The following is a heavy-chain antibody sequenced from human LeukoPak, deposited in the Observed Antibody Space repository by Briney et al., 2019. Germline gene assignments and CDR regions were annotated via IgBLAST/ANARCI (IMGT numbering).Heavy chain of an antibody. D-gene: IGHD3-22*01. CDR1: GGSLNSYY. CDR3: ARVAPTRGYASSGYYPLDY. V-gene: IGHV4-59*01. J-gene: IGHJ4*02. CDR2: IYYSGTT. Sequence: SETLSLTRTVSGGSLNSYYWSWIRQPPGKGLEWIGDIYYSGTTNYNPSLKSRVTIAVDTSKNQFSLRLTSVNAADTAVYYCARVAPTRGYASSGYYPLDYWGQGTLVNVSS.